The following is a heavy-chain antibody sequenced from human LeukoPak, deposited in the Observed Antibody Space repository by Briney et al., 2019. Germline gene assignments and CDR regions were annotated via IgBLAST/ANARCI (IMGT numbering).Heavy chain of an antibody. Sequence: PSETLSLTCTVSGGSISSYYWSWIRQPPGKGLEWIGYIYYSGSTNYNPSLKSRVTISVDTSKNQFSLKLSSVTAADTAVYYCARAGDSIAVAGGFDYWGQGTLVTVSS. CDR1: GGSISSYY. D-gene: IGHD6-19*01. CDR2: IYYSGST. CDR3: ARAGDSIAVAGGFDY. V-gene: IGHV4-59*01. J-gene: IGHJ4*02.